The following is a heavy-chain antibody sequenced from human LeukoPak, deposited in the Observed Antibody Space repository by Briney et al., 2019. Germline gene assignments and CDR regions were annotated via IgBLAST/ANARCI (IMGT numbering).Heavy chain of an antibody. CDR3: ARVRADSSSWFSTPLDYMDV. D-gene: IGHD6-13*01. V-gene: IGHV4-4*07. CDR1: GGSISSYY. Sequence: SETLSLTCTVSGGSISSYYWSWIRQPAGKGLEWIGRIYTSGSTNYNPSLKSRVTMSVDTSKNQFSLKLSSVTAADTAVYYCARVRADSSSWFSTPLDYMDVWGKGTTVTVSS. J-gene: IGHJ6*03. CDR2: IYTSGST.